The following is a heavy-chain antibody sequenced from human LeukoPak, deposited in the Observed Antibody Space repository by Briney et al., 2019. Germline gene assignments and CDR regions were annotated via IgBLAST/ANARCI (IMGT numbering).Heavy chain of an antibody. CDR1: GFIFSSYW. J-gene: IGHJ3*02. CDR2: IYSDGSRT. V-gene: IGHV3-74*01. CDR3: ARSGRGGAFDI. D-gene: IGHD1-26*01. Sequence: QPGGSLRLSCAASGFIFSSYWMHWVRQGPGKGLVWVSRIYSDGSRTNYADSVKGRFTISGDNAKNTLYLQMNSLRAEDTAVYYCARSGRGGAFDIWGQGTMVTVSS.